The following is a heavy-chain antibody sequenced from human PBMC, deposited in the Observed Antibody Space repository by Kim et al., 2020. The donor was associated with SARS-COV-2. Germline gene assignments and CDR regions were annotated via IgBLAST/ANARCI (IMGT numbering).Heavy chain of an antibody. V-gene: IGHV3-30*18. CDR2: ISFDGRNK. Sequence: GGSLRLSCAASAFIFRNYGMHWIRQAPGKGLEWVALISFDGRNKYYADSVKGRFTISRDNSKNMLFLQMDSLRGDDTAVYYCAKTTKNSGDDEFDSWGLGTLVTVSS. CDR1: AFIFRNYG. J-gene: IGHJ4*02. CDR3: AKTTKNSGDDEFDS. D-gene: IGHD5-12*01.